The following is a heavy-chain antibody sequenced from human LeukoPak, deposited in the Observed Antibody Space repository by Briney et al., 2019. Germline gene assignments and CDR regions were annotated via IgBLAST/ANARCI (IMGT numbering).Heavy chain of an antibody. CDR3: ARVRSYYDSSAYDY. Sequence: VASVKLSYKASGYTFTSYGIRWVRQAPGQGLEWMGWISAYNGNTNYAQKLQGRVTMTTDTSTSTAYMELRSLRSDDTAVYYCARVRSYYDSSAYDYWGQGTLVTVSS. CDR1: GYTFTSYG. J-gene: IGHJ4*02. V-gene: IGHV1-18*01. D-gene: IGHD3-22*01. CDR2: ISAYNGNT.